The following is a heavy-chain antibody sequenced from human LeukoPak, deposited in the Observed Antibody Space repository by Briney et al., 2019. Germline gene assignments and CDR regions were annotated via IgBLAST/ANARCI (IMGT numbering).Heavy chain of an antibody. CDR1: GGSFSGYY. Sequence: SETLSLTCAVYGGSFSGYYWSWIRQPPGKGLEWIGEINHSGSTNYNPSLESRVTISVDTSKNQFSLKLSSVTAADTAVYYCAREAYCGGDCYSGSSYWGQGTLVTVSS. CDR2: INHSGST. CDR3: AREAYCGGDCYSGSSY. V-gene: IGHV4-34*01. D-gene: IGHD2-21*02. J-gene: IGHJ4*02.